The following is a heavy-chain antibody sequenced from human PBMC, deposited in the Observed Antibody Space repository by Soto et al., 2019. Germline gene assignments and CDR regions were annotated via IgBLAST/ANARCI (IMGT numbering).Heavy chain of an antibody. J-gene: IGHJ6*02. CDR1: GFTFSSYA. CDR3: ARDLLQGSGWYMPVAGMDV. V-gene: IGHV3-30-3*01. Sequence: GGSLRLSCAASGFTFSSYAMHWVRQAPGKGLEWVAVISYDGSNKYYADSVKGRFTISRDNSKNTLYLQMNSLRAEDTAVYYCARDLLQGSGWYMPVAGMDVWGQGTTVTVSS. CDR2: ISYDGSNK. D-gene: IGHD6-19*01.